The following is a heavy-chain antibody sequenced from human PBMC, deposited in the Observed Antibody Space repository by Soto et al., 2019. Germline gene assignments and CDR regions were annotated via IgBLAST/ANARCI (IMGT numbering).Heavy chain of an antibody. J-gene: IGHJ5*02. CDR2: IWYDGSNK. Sequence: QVQLVESGGGVVQPEGSLRLSCAASGFSFSTYGMHWVRQAPGKGLEWVAIIWYDGSNKYYADSVKGRFTVSRENSKNTMYLQMTGLRGEETAVYYCVSDFGHASGFYNDFNPWGQGTLVTVSS. CDR3: VSDFGHASGFYNDFNP. V-gene: IGHV3-33*01. D-gene: IGHD6-19*01. CDR1: GFSFSTYG.